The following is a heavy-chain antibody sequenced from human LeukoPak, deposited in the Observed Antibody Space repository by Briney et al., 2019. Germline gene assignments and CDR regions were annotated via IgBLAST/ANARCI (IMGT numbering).Heavy chain of an antibody. D-gene: IGHD3-3*01. CDR3: ARDLRVGYDFRTGWFDP. V-gene: IGHV1-69*05. Sequence: SVKVSCKASGGTFSSYAISWVRQAPGQGLEWMGGIIPIFGTANYAQKFQGRVTITTDESPSTAYMEQSSLRSEDTAVYYCARDLRVGYDFRTGWFDPWGQGTLVTVS. CDR2: IIPIFGTA. J-gene: IGHJ5*02. CDR1: GGTFSSYA.